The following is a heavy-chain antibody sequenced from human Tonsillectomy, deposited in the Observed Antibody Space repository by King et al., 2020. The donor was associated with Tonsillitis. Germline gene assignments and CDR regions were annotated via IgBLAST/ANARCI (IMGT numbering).Heavy chain of an antibody. CDR1: GFTFSSYW. CDR3: ASGRTLVGATTDPFDY. D-gene: IGHD1-26*01. V-gene: IGHV3-74*01. CDR2: INSDGSST. J-gene: IGHJ4*02. Sequence: VQLVESGGGLVQPGGSLRLSCAASGFTFSSYWMHWVRQAPGKGLVWVSRINSDGSSTSYADSVKGRFTISRDNAKNTLYLQMNSLRAEDTAVYYCASGRTLVGATTDPFDYWGQGTLVPVPP.